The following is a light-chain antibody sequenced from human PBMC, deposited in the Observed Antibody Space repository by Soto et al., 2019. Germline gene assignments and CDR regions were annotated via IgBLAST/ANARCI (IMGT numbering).Light chain of an antibody. Sequence: EIVMTQSSATLSVSPGERATLSCRASQSVTSNLAWYQQKPGQPPRRLIYGASTRATGIPARFSGSGSGTEFTLTISSLQSEDFAVYYCQQYNNWPLTFGGGTKVEIK. CDR3: QQYNNWPLT. CDR2: GAS. J-gene: IGKJ4*01. CDR1: QSVTSN. V-gene: IGKV3-15*01.